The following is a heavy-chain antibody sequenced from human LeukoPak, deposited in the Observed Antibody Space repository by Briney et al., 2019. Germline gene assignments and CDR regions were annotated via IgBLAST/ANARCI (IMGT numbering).Heavy chain of an antibody. CDR1: GFTFSSYG. Sequence: GRSLRLSCAASGFTFSSYGMHWVRRAPGKGLEWVAVISYDGSNKYYADSVKGRFTISRDNSKNTLYLQMNSLRAEDTAVYYCAKERFMITFGGVLEDWGQGTLVTVSS. CDR3: AKERFMITFGGVLED. CDR2: ISYDGSNK. D-gene: IGHD3-16*02. V-gene: IGHV3-30*18. J-gene: IGHJ4*02.